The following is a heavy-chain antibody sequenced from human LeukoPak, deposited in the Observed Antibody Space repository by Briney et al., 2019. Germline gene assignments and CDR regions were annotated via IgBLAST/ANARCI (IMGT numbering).Heavy chain of an antibody. CDR2: TYYRSRWYN. CDR3: ARARVYTSRSQDYYYGMDV. J-gene: IGHJ6*02. CDR1: GDSVTSNSAA. Sequence: SQTLSLTCAISGDSVTSNSAAWNWIRQSPSRGLEWLGRTYYRSRWYNDYAVSVKSRITINPATSKNQFSLQLNSVTPEDTAVYYCARARVYTSRSQDYYYGMDVWGQGTTVSVSS. V-gene: IGHV6-1*01. D-gene: IGHD6-13*01.